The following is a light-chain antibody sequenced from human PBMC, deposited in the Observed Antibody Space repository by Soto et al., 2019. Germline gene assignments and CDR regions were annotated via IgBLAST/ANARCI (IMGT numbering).Light chain of an antibody. J-gene: IGKJ4*01. CDR3: LQRTTWPT. Sequence: EIVLTQSPATLSLSPGDTATLSCRASQSVTSSLAWFQQKPGQAPRLLIYDVSRRATAIPARFSGSGSGTDFTLTISSLEPEDFAVYYCLQRTTWPTFGGGTKVEIK. V-gene: IGKV3-11*01. CDR2: DVS. CDR1: QSVTSS.